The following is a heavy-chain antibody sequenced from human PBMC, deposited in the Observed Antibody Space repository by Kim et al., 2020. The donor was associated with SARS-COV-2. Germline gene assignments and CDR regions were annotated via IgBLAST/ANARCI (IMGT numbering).Heavy chain of an antibody. J-gene: IGHJ4*02. CDR1: GFTFSSYG. V-gene: IGHV3-33*01. CDR3: ARENTEYSSSSYDY. D-gene: IGHD6-6*01. Sequence: GGSLRLSCAASGFTFSSYGMHWVRQAPGKGLEWVAVIWYDGSNKYYADSVKGRFTISRDNSKNTLYLQMNSLRAEDTAVYYCARENTEYSSSSYDYWGQGTLVTVSS. CDR2: IWYDGSNK.